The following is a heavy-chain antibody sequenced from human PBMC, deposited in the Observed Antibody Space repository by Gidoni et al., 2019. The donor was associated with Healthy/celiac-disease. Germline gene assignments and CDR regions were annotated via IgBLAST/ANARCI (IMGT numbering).Heavy chain of an antibody. CDR1: GFPFSSYS. D-gene: IGHD2-15*01. V-gene: IGHV3-21*01. CDR3: ARDRVVAATGIFDY. CDR2: ISSSSSYI. Sequence: EVQLVESGGGLVKPGGSLRLSCAASGFPFSSYSMNWVRQAPGKGLEWVSSISSSSSYIYYADSVKGRFTISRDNAKNSLYLQMNSLRAEDTAVYYCARDRVVAATGIFDYWGQGTLVTVSS. J-gene: IGHJ4*02.